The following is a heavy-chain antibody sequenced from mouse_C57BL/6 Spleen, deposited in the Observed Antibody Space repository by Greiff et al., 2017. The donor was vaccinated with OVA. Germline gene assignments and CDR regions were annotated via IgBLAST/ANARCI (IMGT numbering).Heavy chain of an antibody. CDR2: IYPGNSDT. CDR3: TLYYYGSSYHFDY. V-gene: IGHV1-5*01. CDR1: GYTFTSYW. D-gene: IGHD1-1*01. Sequence: VQLKQSGTVLARPGASVKMSCKTSGYTFTSYWMHWVKQRPGQGLEWIGAIYPGNSDTSYNQKFKGKAKLTAVTSASTAYMELSSLTNEDSAVYYCTLYYYGSSYHFDYWGQGTTLTVSS. J-gene: IGHJ2*01.